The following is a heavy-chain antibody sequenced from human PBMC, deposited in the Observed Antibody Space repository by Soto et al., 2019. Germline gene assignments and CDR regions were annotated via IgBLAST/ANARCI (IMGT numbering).Heavy chain of an antibody. J-gene: IGHJ4*02. D-gene: IGHD5-12*01. CDR2: ISSSSSTI. Sequence: GGSLRLSCAASGFTFSSYSMNWVRQAPGKGLEWVSYISSSSSTIYYADSVKGRFTISRDNAKNSLYLQMNSLRDEDTAVYYCARGEGGPIVATITFAYWGQGTLVTVSS. V-gene: IGHV3-48*02. CDR3: ARGEGGPIVATITFAY. CDR1: GFTFSSYS.